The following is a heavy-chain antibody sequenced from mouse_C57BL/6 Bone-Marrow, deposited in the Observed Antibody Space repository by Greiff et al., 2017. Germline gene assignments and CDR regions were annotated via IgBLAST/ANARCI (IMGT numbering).Heavy chain of an antibody. D-gene: IGHD1-1*01. CDR2: ISDGGSYT. J-gene: IGHJ1*03. CDR3: ARVLITTVPYWYFDV. V-gene: IGHV5-4*03. Sequence: EVMLVESGGGLVKPGGSLKLSCAASGFTFSSYAMSWVRQTPEKRLEWVATISDGGSYTYYPDTVKGRFTISRDNAKNNLYLQMSHLKSEDTAMYYCARVLITTVPYWYFDVWGTGTTVTVSS. CDR1: GFTFSSYA.